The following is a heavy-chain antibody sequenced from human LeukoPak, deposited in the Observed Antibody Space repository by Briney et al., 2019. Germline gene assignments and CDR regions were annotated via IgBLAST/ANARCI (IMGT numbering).Heavy chain of an antibody. Sequence: SETLSLTCTISAGSLISSDYYWGWIRQPPGVGLEWMGNIFHSGSTYYNPSLKSRVTISLNTSKNHFSLKLSSVTAVATAVYYWARHPRFGEADYWGQGTLVTVSS. J-gene: IGHJ4*02. V-gene: IGHV4-39*01. CDR1: AGSLISSDYY. CDR2: IFHSGST. CDR3: ARHPRFGEADY. D-gene: IGHD3-10*01.